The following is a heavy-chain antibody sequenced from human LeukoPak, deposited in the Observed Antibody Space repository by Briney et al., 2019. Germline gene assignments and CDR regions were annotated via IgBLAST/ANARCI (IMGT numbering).Heavy chain of an antibody. D-gene: IGHD2-2*01. CDR1: GFTFSSYA. Sequence: PGRSLRLSCAASGFTFSSYAMHWVRQAPGKGLEWVAVISYDGSNKYYADSVKGRFTISRDNSKNTLYLQMNSLRAEDTAVYYCASTAVPALGGAPYYYMDVWGKGTTVTVSS. J-gene: IGHJ6*03. CDR2: ISYDGSNK. CDR3: ASTAVPALGGAPYYYMDV. V-gene: IGHV3-30*01.